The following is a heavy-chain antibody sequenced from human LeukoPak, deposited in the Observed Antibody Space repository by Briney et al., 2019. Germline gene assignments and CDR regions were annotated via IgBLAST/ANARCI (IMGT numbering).Heavy chain of an antibody. CDR1: GGSFSGYY. J-gene: IGHJ6*03. V-gene: IGHV4-34*01. Sequence: SETLSLTCAVYGGSFSGYYWSWIRQPPGKGLEWIGEINHSGSTNYNPSLKSRVTISVDTSMNQFSLKLSSVTAADTAVYYCASQVLRLNMDVWGKGTTVTVSS. CDR3: ASQVLRLNMDV. D-gene: IGHD3-3*01. CDR2: INHSGST.